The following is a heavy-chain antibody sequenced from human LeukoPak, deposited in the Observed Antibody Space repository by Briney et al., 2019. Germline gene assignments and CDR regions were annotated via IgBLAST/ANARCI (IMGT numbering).Heavy chain of an antibody. CDR2: ISGSGGST. CDR1: GFTVSSNY. D-gene: IGHD2-2*01. V-gene: IGHV3-23*01. CDR3: AKDGDIVVVPAVKPHFDY. J-gene: IGHJ4*02. Sequence: PGGSLRLSCAASGFTVSSNYMSWVRQAPGKGLEWVSAISGSGGSTYYADSVKGRFTISRDNSKNTLYLQMNSLRAEDTAVYYCAKDGDIVVVPAVKPHFDYWGQGTLVTVSS.